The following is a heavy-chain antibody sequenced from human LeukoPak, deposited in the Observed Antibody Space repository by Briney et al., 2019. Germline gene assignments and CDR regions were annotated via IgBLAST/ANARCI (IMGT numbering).Heavy chain of an antibody. Sequence: SETLSLTRTASGGSISSGGYYWSWIRQHPGKGLEWIGYICYSGSTYYNPSLKSRVTISVDTSKNQFSLKLTSVTVADTAVYYCARDSRYSYGSGGMDVWGQGTTVTVSS. D-gene: IGHD3-10*01. CDR3: ARDSRYSYGSGGMDV. CDR2: ICYSGST. V-gene: IGHV4-31*03. CDR1: GGSISSGGYY. J-gene: IGHJ6*02.